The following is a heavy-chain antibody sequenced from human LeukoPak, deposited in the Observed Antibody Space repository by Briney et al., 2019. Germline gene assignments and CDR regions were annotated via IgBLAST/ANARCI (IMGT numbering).Heavy chain of an antibody. CDR2: IYYSGST. D-gene: IGHD3-3*01. CDR3: ARVERYHEYFQH. J-gene: IGHJ1*01. V-gene: IGHV4-31*03. CDR1: GGSISSAVYS. Sequence: SQTLSLTCTVSGGSISSAVYSWSWIRQYPGKGLEWIGSIYYSGSTHPNPSLKSRLTISVDTSQNQFSLKLTSVTAADTAVYYCARVERYHEYFQHWGQGTLVTVSS.